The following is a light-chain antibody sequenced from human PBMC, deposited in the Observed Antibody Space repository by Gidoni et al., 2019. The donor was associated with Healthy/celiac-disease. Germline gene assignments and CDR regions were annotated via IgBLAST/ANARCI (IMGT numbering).Light chain of an antibody. Sequence: EIVSTPSPGTLSLSPGERATFSCRASQSVKSSYLAWYQQKPGQAPRLLIYGESSRATGIPDRLSGSGSGTDLALTISRLEPEDFAVYYCQQYGSSPAITFGQGTRLEIK. CDR3: QQYGSSPAIT. J-gene: IGKJ5*01. V-gene: IGKV3-20*01. CDR1: QSVKSSY. CDR2: GES.